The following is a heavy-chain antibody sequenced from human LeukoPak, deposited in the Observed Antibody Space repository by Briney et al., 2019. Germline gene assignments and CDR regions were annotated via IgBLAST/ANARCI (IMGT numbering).Heavy chain of an antibody. Sequence: GGSLRLSCAAPGFTFSSYGVHWVCQAPGKGLGWVAVISYDGGNKYYADSVKGRFYIYKDNSKSTLYLQMTSMRAEDTAAYYCAKVKRVYSYGYLSAAFDIWGQGTMVTVSS. J-gene: IGHJ3*02. V-gene: IGHV3-30*18. CDR2: ISYDGGNK. CDR3: AKVKRVYSYGYLSAAFDI. CDR1: GFTFSSYG. D-gene: IGHD5-18*01.